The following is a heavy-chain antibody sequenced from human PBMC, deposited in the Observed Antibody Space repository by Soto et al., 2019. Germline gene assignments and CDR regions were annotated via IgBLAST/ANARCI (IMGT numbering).Heavy chain of an antibody. J-gene: IGHJ6*03. D-gene: IGHD1-1*01. CDR1: GGSFSGYY. V-gene: IGHV4-34*01. CDR3: ARVASFPYPLPPNEYMDV. CDR2: INYSGST. Sequence: PSETLSLTCAVYGGSFSGYYWSWIRQPPGKGLEWIGEINYSGSTNYNPSLKSRVTISVDTSKNQFSLKLSSVTAADTAVYYCARVASFPYPLPPNEYMDVWGKGTTVTVSS.